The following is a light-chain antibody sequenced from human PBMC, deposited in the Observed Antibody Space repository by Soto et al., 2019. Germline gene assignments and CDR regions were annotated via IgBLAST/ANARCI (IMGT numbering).Light chain of an antibody. V-gene: IGKV1-39*01. Sequence: DIQMTQSPYSLSASVGDRVTITCRASQSIATYLNWYQHKPGKAPKLLIYEASKLQSGVPSRFSGSGSGTDFTLTLSNLQPADFATYYCQQSYNTPPWTFGQGTKVEIK. CDR3: QQSYNTPPWT. CDR1: QSIATY. CDR2: EAS. J-gene: IGKJ1*01.